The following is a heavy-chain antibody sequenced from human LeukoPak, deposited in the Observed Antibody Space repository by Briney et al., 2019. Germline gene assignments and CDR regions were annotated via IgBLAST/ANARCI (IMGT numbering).Heavy chain of an antibody. CDR1: DGSISSYY. D-gene: IGHD2-2*01. J-gene: IGHJ1*01. Sequence: SEPQSLTCTVSDGSISSYYRRWIRQPGEGGLEWGGRIYTSVNTNYKPHLKPRLPMSVDTSKNQFSLKLSSVTATATAVYYRARYLGYCNSANCSAYFQYWGQGTLVTVSS. CDR2: IYTSVNT. V-gene: IGHV4-4*07. CDR3: ARYLGYCNSANCSAYFQY.